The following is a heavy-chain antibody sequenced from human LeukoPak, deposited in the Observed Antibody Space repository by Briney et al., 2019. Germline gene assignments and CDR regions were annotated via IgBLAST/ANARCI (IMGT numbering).Heavy chain of an antibody. CDR3: AKDLHDYGNYVGWFDS. CDR2: ISGSGGST. Sequence: GGSLRLSCAASGFTFSSYAMDWVRQAPGKGLEWVSDISGSGGSTYYADSVKGRFTISRDNSKTTLFLQMNSLRAEDTAVYYCAKDLHDYGNYVGWFDSWGQGTLVTVSS. CDR1: GFTFSSYA. V-gene: IGHV3-23*01. J-gene: IGHJ5*01. D-gene: IGHD4-11*01.